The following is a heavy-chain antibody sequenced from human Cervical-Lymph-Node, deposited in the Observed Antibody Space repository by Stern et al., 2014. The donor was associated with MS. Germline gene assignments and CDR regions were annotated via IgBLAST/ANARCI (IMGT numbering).Heavy chain of an antibody. CDR2: ISSSSSTI. Sequence: EVQLVESGGGLVQPGGSLRLSCAASGFTFSSYSMNWVRQAPGKGLEWVSYISSSSSTIYYADSVKGRFTISRDNAKNSLYLQMNSLRDEDTAVYYCARAPEEGYYYDSGVLDYWGQGTLVTVSS. V-gene: IGHV3-48*02. J-gene: IGHJ4*02. D-gene: IGHD3-22*01. CDR1: GFTFSSYS. CDR3: ARAPEEGYYYDSGVLDY.